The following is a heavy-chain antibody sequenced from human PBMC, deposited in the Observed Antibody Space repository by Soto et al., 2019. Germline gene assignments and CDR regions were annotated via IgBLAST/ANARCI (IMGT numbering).Heavy chain of an antibody. D-gene: IGHD3-22*01. CDR1: GGSISSYY. Sequence: SETLSLTCTVSGGSISSYYWSWIRQPPGKGLEWIGYIFYSGSTNYNPSLKSRVTISIDTSKDQFSLKLSSVTAADTAVYFCARNRYYYDGSSYSTDAFDIWGQGTMVTVSS. CDR2: IFYSGST. J-gene: IGHJ3*02. V-gene: IGHV4-59*01. CDR3: ARNRYYYDGSSYSTDAFDI.